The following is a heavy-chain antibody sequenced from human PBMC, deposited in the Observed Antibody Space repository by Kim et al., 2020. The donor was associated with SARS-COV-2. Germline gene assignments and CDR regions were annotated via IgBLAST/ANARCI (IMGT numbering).Heavy chain of an antibody. D-gene: IGHD2-2*02. CDR1: GGTFSSYA. J-gene: IGHJ6*02. CDR3: ARDGIVVVPAAISGSDYYYGMDV. V-gene: IGHV1-69*13. Sequence: SVKVSCKASGGTFSSYAISWVRQAPGQGLEWMGGIIPIFGTANYAQKFQGRVTITADESTSTAYMELSSLRSEDTAVYYCARDGIVVVPAAISGSDYYYGMDVWGQGTTVTVSS. CDR2: IIPIFGTA.